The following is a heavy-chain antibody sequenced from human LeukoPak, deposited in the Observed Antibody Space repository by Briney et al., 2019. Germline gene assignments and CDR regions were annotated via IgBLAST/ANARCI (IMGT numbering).Heavy chain of an antibody. J-gene: IGHJ4*02. CDR2: IYYSGST. D-gene: IGHD1-26*01. CDR3: ARHGGSYPYYFDY. CDR1: GGSISSGSYY. Sequence: PSQTLSLTCTVSGGSISSGSYYWSWIRQPPGKGLEWIGYIYYSGSTNYNPSLKSRVTISVDTSKNQFSLKLSSVTAADTAVYYCARHGGSYPYYFDYWGQGTLVTVSS. V-gene: IGHV4-61*01.